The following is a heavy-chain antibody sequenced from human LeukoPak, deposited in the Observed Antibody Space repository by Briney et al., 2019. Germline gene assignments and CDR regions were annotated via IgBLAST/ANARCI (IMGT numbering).Heavy chain of an antibody. CDR2: INHSGST. J-gene: IGHJ4*02. V-gene: IGHV4-34*01. CDR1: GVSFSGYY. D-gene: IGHD2-2*02. CDR3: ARGADCSSTSCYTPPFDY. Sequence: PSETLSLTCAVYGVSFSGYYWSWIRQPPGKGLEWIGEINHSGSTNYNPSLKSRVTISVDTSKNQFSRKLSSVTAADTAVYYCARGADCSSTSCYTPPFDYWGQGTLVTVSS.